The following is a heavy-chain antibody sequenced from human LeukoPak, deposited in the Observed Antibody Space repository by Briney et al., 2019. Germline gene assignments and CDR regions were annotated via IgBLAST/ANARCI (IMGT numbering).Heavy chain of an antibody. J-gene: IGHJ5*02. CDR3: ARDRGNINWFDP. V-gene: IGHV3-23*01. Sequence: PGGSLRLSCAASGFTFSSYAMSWVRQAPGKGLEWVSAISGSGGSTYYADSVKGRFTISRDNSKNTLYLQMNSLRAEDTAVYYCARDRGNINWFDPWGQGTLVTVSS. D-gene: IGHD2/OR15-2a*01. CDR2: ISGSGGST. CDR1: GFTFSSYA.